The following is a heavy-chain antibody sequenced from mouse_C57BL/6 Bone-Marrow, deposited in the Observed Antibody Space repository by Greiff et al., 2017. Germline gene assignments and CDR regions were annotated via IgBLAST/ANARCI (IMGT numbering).Heavy chain of an antibody. CDR3: TRQLRYPFAY. J-gene: IGHJ3*01. CDR2: IDPETGGT. D-gene: IGHD1-1*01. Sequence: VQLQQSGAELVRPGASVTLSCKASGYTFTDYEMHWVKQTPVHGLEWIGAIDPETGGTAYNQKFKGKAILTADKSSSTAYMELRSLTSEDSAVYYCTRQLRYPFAYWGQGTLVTVSA. V-gene: IGHV1-15*01. CDR1: GYTFTDYE.